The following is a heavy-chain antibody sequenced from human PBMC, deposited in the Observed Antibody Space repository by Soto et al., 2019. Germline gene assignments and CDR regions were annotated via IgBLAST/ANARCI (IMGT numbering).Heavy chain of an antibody. V-gene: IGHV1-18*01. CDR2: ISGYNGNT. D-gene: IGHD6-6*01. CDR1: GYTFTNYG. CDR3: AREGQLGY. J-gene: IGHJ4*02. Sequence: ASVKVSCKASGYTFTNYGFSWVRQAPGQGLEWMGWISGYNGNTNYTERLQGRVTMTTDTSTSTAYMELKSLRYDDTAVYYCAREGQLGYWGQGTSVTVSS.